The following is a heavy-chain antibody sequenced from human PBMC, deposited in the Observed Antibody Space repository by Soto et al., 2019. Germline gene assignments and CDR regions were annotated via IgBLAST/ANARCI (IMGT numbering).Heavy chain of an antibody. D-gene: IGHD3-16*02. J-gene: IGHJ5*02. CDR1: GYNFSTYW. CDR2: IYPRDSDT. CDR3: ARQVHSVWGTYRGNWFDP. Sequence: EVQVVQSGAEVKTPGESLRISCKTSGYNFSTYWIGWVRQMPGKGLEWMGIIYPRDSDTRYSPSFQGQVTFSVDKSISTAYLQWSSLKVSDTAMYYCARQVHSVWGTYRGNWFDPWGQGTLVTVSS. V-gene: IGHV5-51*01.